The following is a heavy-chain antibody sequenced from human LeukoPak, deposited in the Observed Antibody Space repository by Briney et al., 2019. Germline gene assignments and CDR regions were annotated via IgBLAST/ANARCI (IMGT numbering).Heavy chain of an antibody. Sequence: GGSLRLSCAASGFTFSSYDMHWVRQAPGKGLEGVAVISYDGRNKYYADSVKGRFTISRDNSKNTLYLQMNSLRAEDTAVYYCARDPPRYSGSQYYFDYWGQGTLVTVSS. J-gene: IGHJ4*02. D-gene: IGHD1-26*01. V-gene: IGHV3-30*04. CDR3: ARDPPRYSGSQYYFDY. CDR1: GFTFSSYD. CDR2: ISYDGRNK.